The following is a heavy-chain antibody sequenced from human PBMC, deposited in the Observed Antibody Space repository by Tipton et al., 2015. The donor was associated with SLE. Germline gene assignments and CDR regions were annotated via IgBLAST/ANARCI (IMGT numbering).Heavy chain of an antibody. CDR3: ARRKYYYMDV. CDR2: RFSGGST. V-gene: IGHV4-39*01. Sequence: TLSLTCSVSGDSFYSSHDQWDWIRQSPGKGLEWIGSRFSGGSTYYNPSLKSRVTISVDMSKSQFSLNLNLVTAADTAIYYCARRKYYYMDVWGKGATGTVSS. J-gene: IGHJ6*03. CDR1: GDSFYSSHDQ.